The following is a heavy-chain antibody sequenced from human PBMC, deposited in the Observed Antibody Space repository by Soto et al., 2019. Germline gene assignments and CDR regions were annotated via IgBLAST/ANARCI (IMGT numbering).Heavy chain of an antibody. CDR1: GGTFSSYA. CDR2: IIPIFGTA. J-gene: IGHJ6*02. Sequence: ASVKVSCKASGGTFSSYAISWLRQAPGQGLEWMGGIIPIFGTANYAQKFQGRVTITADESTSTAYMELSSLRSEDTAVYYCARANYSSSSYYYYGMDVWGQGTTVTVSS. CDR3: ARANYSSSSYYYYGMDV. D-gene: IGHD6-6*01. V-gene: IGHV1-69*13.